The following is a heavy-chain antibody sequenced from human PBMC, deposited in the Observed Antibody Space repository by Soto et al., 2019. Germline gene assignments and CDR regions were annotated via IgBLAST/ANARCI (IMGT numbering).Heavy chain of an antibody. Sequence: QLQLKESGSGLVKPSQTLSLTCAVSGGSISSGGYSWSWIRQPPGKGLEWIGYIYHSGSTYYNPSLKSRVTISVVRSKNQFSLKLSSVTAADTAVYYCAAGAIFGVVPLDYWGQGTLVTVSS. D-gene: IGHD3-3*01. V-gene: IGHV4-30-2*01. CDR2: IYHSGST. CDR1: GGSISSGGYS. CDR3: AAGAIFGVVPLDY. J-gene: IGHJ4*02.